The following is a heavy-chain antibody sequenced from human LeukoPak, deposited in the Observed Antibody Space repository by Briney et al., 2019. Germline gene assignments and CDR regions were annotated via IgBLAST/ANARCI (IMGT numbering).Heavy chain of an antibody. Sequence: GGSLRLSCAASGFTVSSNYMGWVRQAPGKGLEWVSLTHIDGSIHYADSVKGRFTISRDNSENSLYLQMNTLRVEDTAVYYCAKGEKGIGAAFDIWGQGTMVTVSS. CDR3: AKGEKGIGAAFDI. CDR1: GFTVSSNY. D-gene: IGHD3-16*01. CDR2: THIDGSI. V-gene: IGHV3-53*01. J-gene: IGHJ3*02.